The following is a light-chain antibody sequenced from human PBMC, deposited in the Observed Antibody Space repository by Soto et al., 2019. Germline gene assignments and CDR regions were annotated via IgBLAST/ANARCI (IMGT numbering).Light chain of an antibody. V-gene: IGLV1-44*01. CDR2: SNY. CDR1: SSNIGSKT. CDR3: SAWDASLNGYV. Sequence: QSVLTQPPSASGTPGQRVTISCSGSSSNIGSKTVNWYQQLPGTAPKLLIYSNYQRPSGVPDRFSGSKSGTSASLAISGLQSEDEADYYCSAWDASLNGYVFGTGTKDRP. J-gene: IGLJ1*01.